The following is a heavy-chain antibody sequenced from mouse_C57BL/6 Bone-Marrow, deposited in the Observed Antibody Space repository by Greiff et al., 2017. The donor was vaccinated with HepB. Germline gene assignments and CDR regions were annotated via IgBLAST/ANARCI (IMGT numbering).Heavy chain of an antibody. V-gene: IGHV14-4*01. D-gene: IGHD3-2*02. CDR2: IDPENGDT. J-gene: IGHJ2*01. CDR3: TTETAQAYYFDD. Sequence: VQLQQSGAELVRPGASVKLSCTASGFNIKDDYMHWVKQRPEQGLEWIGWIDPENGDTEYASKFQGKATITADTSSNTAYLQLSSLTSEDTAVYYCTTETAQAYYFDDWGQGTTLTVSS. CDR1: GFNIKDDY.